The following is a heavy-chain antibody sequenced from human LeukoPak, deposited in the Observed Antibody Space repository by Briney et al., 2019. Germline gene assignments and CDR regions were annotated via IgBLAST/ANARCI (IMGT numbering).Heavy chain of an antibody. CDR2: ISSSSSYI. CDR1: GFSFSGYR. J-gene: IGHJ4*02. Sequence: PGGSLRLSCAASGFSFSGYRMSWVRQAPGKGLEWVSSISSSSSYIYYADSVKGRFTISRDNAKNSLYLQMNSLRAEDTAVYFCARESAVEQWLASFDYWGQGTLVTVSS. CDR3: ARESAVEQWLASFDY. D-gene: IGHD6-19*01. V-gene: IGHV3-21*01.